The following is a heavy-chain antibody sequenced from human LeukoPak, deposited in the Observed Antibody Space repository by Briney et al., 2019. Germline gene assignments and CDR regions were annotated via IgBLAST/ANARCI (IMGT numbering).Heavy chain of an antibody. Sequence: ASVKVSCKASGYTFTSYYMHWVRQAPGQGLEWMGIINPSGGSTSYAQKFQGRVTMTRDTSTSTVYMELRSLRSDDTAVYYCARDTGAHKYSSGWPFDYWGQGTLVTVSS. CDR2: INPSGGST. V-gene: IGHV1-46*01. J-gene: IGHJ4*02. D-gene: IGHD6-19*01. CDR1: GYTFTSYY. CDR3: ARDTGAHKYSSGWPFDY.